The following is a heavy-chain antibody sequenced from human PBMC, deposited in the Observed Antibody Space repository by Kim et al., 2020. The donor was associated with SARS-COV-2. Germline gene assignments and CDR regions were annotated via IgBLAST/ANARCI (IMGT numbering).Heavy chain of an antibody. Sequence: SVKVSCKASGGTFSSYAISWVRQAPGQGLEWMGRIIPILGIANYAQKFQGRVTITADKSTSTAYMELSSLRSEDTAVYYCARDDDPHYYDSSGYYIPNYYYYYMDVWGKGTTVTVSS. CDR1: GGTFSSYA. J-gene: IGHJ6*03. D-gene: IGHD3-22*01. CDR3: ARDDDPHYYDSSGYYIPNYYYYYMDV. CDR2: IIPILGIA. V-gene: IGHV1-69*04.